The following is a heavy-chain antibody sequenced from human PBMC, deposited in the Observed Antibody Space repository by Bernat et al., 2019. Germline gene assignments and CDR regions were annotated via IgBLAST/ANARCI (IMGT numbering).Heavy chain of an antibody. D-gene: IGHD3-22*01. CDR3: ARVYYYDSSGYLEVFDY. V-gene: IGHV3-11*06. Sequence: QVQLVESGGGLVKPGGSLRLSCAASGFTFSDYYMSWIRQAPGKGLEWVSYISSSSSYTNYADSVKGRFTISRDNAKNSLYLQMNSLRAEDTAVYYCARVYYYDSSGYLEVFDYWGQGTPVTVSS. CDR1: GFTFSDYY. J-gene: IGHJ4*02. CDR2: ISSSSSYT.